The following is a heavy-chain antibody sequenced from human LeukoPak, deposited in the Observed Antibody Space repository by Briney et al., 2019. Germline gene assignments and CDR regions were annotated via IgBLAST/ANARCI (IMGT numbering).Heavy chain of an antibody. J-gene: IGHJ4*02. V-gene: IGHV3-7*01. D-gene: IGHD3-22*01. CDR2: IKEDGSDK. CDR3: ARDRFYYDSSGCYSYYFDY. CDR1: GFTFRSYW. Sequence: GGSLRLSCAASGFTFRSYWMGWVRQAPGKGLEWVANIKEDGSDKYYVDSVRGRFTISRDNTKNSLYLQMNSLRAEDTAVYYCARDRFYYDSSGCYSYYFDYWGQGTLVTVSS.